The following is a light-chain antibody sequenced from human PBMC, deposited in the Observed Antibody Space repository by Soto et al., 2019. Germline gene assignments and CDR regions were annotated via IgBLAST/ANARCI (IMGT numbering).Light chain of an antibody. CDR1: RTIGTY. V-gene: IGKV1-39*01. CDR3: QQSYSAPWM. J-gene: IGKJ1*01. CDR2: GAS. Sequence: DIQMTQSPSPLSASVGDRVTISCRTNRTIGTYLNWYQHRPGKPPTLLIYGASTLQRGVPSRFSGSGSRTDFTLVISSLQPEDSATYYCQQSYSAPWMFGPGTRVDVK.